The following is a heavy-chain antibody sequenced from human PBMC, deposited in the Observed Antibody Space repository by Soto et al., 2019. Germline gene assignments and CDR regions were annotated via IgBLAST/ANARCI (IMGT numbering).Heavy chain of an antibody. CDR1: GFTFSDHF. CDR3: ARESVKGGFDF. D-gene: IGHD3-16*01. Sequence: GGSLRLSCAASGFTFSDHFMDWVRQAPGKGLEWVGRTRNKAHSYTTDYAASVKDRFTISRDASENSLFLQMHSLKTEDTAVYYCARESVKGGFDFWGQGILVTVSS. J-gene: IGHJ4*02. V-gene: IGHV3-72*01. CDR2: TRNKAHSYTT.